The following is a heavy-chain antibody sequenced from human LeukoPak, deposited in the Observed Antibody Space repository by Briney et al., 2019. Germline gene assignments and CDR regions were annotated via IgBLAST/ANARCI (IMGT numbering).Heavy chain of an antibody. D-gene: IGHD6-6*01. CDR1: GGSFSGYY. CDR3: ARLVTARGSSSPYYYYGMDV. V-gene: IGHV4-34*01. CDR2: INHSGST. J-gene: IGHJ6*02. Sequence: SETPSLTCAVYGGSFSGYYWSLIRQPPGKGLEWIGEINHSGSTNYNPSLKSRVTISVDTSKNQFSLKLSSVTAADTAVYYCARLVTARGSSSPYYYYGMDVWGQGTTVTVSS.